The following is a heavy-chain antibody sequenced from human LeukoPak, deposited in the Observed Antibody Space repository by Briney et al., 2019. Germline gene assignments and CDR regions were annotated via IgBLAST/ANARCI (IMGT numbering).Heavy chain of an antibody. CDR1: GYTFTGYY. Sequence: ASVEVSCKASGYTFTGYYMHWVRQAPGQGLEWMGWINPNSGGTSYAQKFQGRVTMTRDTSTSTVYMELSSLRSEDTAVYYCARAKLLRYFDWLSYWGQGTLVTVSS. V-gene: IGHV1-2*02. D-gene: IGHD3-9*01. CDR2: INPNSGGT. J-gene: IGHJ4*02. CDR3: ARAKLLRYFDWLSY.